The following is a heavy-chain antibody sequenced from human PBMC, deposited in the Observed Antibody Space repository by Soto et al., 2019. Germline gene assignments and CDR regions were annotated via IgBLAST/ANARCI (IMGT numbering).Heavy chain of an antibody. J-gene: IGHJ3*02. D-gene: IGHD5-12*01. CDR1: GDSVSSNSAT. CDR3: ARSRDGYNSYTHAFDI. V-gene: IGHV6-1*01. Sequence: PSQTLSLTCAISGDSVSSNSATWNWIRQSPSRGLEWLGRTYYRSKWYNEYALSVKSRITINPDTSKNQFSLQLKSVTPEDTAVYYCARSRDGYNSYTHAFDIWGQGTVVT. CDR2: TYYRSKWYN.